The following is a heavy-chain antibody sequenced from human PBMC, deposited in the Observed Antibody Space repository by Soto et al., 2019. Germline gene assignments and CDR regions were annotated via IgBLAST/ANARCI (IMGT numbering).Heavy chain of an antibody. CDR2: ISYDGSNR. Sequence: GGSLRLSCAVSGFTFSGYTMHWVRQAPGRGLDWVAVISYDGSNRYYADSVKGRFTISRDNSENTLFLQMNSLRGEDTAVYYCVRGIDYLSTSSNMDVWGQGTTVTVSS. CDR1: GFTFSGYT. V-gene: IGHV3-30*04. J-gene: IGHJ6*02. CDR3: VRGIDYLSTSSNMDV. D-gene: IGHD6-6*01.